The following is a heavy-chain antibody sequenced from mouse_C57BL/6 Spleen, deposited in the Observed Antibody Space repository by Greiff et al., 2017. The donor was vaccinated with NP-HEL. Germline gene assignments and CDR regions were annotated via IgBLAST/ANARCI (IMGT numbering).Heavy chain of an antibody. Sequence: EVQGVESGGGLVKPGGSLKLSCAASGFTFSNYGMHWVRQAPEKGLEWVATISDGGSYTYYPDNVKGRFTISRDNAKNNLYLQMSHLKSEDTAMYYCARIFPNSYYFDYWGQGTTLTVSS. D-gene: IGHD4-1*02. CDR2: ISDGGSYT. J-gene: IGHJ2*01. V-gene: IGHV5-4*01. CDR3: ARIFPNSYYFDY. CDR1: GFTFSNYG.